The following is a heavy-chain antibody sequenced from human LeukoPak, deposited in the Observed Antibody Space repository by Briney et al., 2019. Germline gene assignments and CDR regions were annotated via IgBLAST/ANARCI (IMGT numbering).Heavy chain of an antibody. CDR3: ARDCPDILTGYATYNWFDP. CDR1: GGTFSSYA. J-gene: IGHJ5*02. CDR2: IIPIFGTA. Sequence: SVKVSCKASGGTFSSYAISWVRQAPGQGLEWMGGIIPIFGTANYAQKFQGRVTITTDESTSTAYMELSSLRSEDTAVYYCARDCPDILTGYATYNWFDPWGQGTLVTVST. D-gene: IGHD3-9*01. V-gene: IGHV1-69*05.